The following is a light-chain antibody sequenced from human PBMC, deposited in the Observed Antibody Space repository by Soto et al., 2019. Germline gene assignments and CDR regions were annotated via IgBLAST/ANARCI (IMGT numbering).Light chain of an antibody. J-gene: IGLJ1*01. V-gene: IGLV2-14*01. CDR3: LSYTSSGPYV. Sequence: QSALTQPASVSGSPGQSITISCTGTSSDVGNYKYVSWYQQHPGKAPKLIIYEVSNRPSGVSDRFSGSKSGNTASLTISGLQAEDENDYYCLSYTSSGPYVFGTGTKLTVL. CDR1: SSDVGNYKY. CDR2: EVS.